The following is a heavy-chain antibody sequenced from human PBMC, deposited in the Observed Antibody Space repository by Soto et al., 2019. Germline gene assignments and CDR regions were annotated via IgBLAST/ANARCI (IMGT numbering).Heavy chain of an antibody. CDR1: GDSISSYH. CDR2: IYYSGGT. V-gene: IGHV4-59*01. D-gene: IGHD2-15*01. CDR3: ARDRGRYCSGGSCSSRLPTLDY. Sequence: PSETLSLTCTVSGDSISSYHWSWIRQPPGKGLEWIGYIYYSGGTNYNPSLKSRVTISVDTSKNQFSLKLSSVTAADTAVYYCARDRGRYCSGGSCSSRLPTLDYWGQGTLVTVSS. J-gene: IGHJ4*02.